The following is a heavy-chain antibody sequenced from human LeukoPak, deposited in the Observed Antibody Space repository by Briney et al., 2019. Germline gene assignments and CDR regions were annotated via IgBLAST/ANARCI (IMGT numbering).Heavy chain of an antibody. CDR2: INPNSGGT. Sequence: SVKVSCKASGYTFTGYYMHWVRQAPGQGLEWMGWINPNSGGTNYAQKFQGRVTMTRDTSISTAYMELSRLRSDDTAVYYCARAEHGDYVTVFYYYGMDVWGQGTTVTVSS. CDR3: ARAEHGDYVTVFYYYGMDV. J-gene: IGHJ6*02. D-gene: IGHD4-17*01. V-gene: IGHV1-2*02. CDR1: GYTFTGYY.